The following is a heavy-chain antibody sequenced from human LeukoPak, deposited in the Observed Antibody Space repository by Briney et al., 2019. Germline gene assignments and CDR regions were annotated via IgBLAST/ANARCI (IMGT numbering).Heavy chain of an antibody. D-gene: IGHD2-2*01. CDR1: GGSFSGYY. J-gene: IGHJ4*02. CDR3: ARVLVDTQAGECSSTSCSHYYFDY. CDR2: INHSGST. Sequence: PSETLSLTCAVYGGSFSGYYWSWIRQPPGKGLEWIGEINHSGSTNYNPSLKSRVTISVDTSKNQFSLKLSSVTAADTAVYYCARVLVDTQAGECSSTSCSHYYFDYWGQGTLVTVSS. V-gene: IGHV4-34*01.